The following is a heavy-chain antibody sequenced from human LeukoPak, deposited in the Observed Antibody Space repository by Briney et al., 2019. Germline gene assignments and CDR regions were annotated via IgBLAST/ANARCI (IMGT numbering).Heavy chain of an antibody. V-gene: IGHV3-48*03. D-gene: IGHD2-15*01. CDR1: GFTFSSYE. CDR3: AREVEGIDY. Sequence: GGSLRLSCAASGFTFSSYEMNWVRQAPGKGLEWVSYISSSGSTIYYADSVKGRFTISRDNAKNSLYLHMNSLRAEDTAVYYCAREVEGIDYWGQGTLVTVSS. CDR2: ISSSGSTI. J-gene: IGHJ4*02.